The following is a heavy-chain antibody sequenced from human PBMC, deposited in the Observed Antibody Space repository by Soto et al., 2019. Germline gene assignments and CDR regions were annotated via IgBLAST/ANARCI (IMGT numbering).Heavy chain of an antibody. CDR1: GFSISSYA. CDR3: AKRPDAFDV. CDR2: ILGSAGST. J-gene: IGHJ3*01. D-gene: IGHD6-6*01. V-gene: IGHV3-23*04. Sequence: EHLVESGGGLVQPGGSLRLSCAASGFSISSYAMTWVRQAPGKGLEWVSMILGSAGSTYYADSVKGRFTISRDNSRNTLYLQMNSLRVEDTAVYYCAKRPDAFDVWGQGTMVTVSS.